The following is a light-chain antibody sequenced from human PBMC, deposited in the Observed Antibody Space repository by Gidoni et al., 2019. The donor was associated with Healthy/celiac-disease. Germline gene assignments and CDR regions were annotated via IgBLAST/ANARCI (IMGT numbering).Light chain of an antibody. Sequence: DIHMTQSPSTLSASVGDRVTITCRASQSISSWLAWYQQKPGKAPKLLIYKASSLESGGPSRFSGSGSGTEFTLTISSLQPDDFATYYCQQYNSYSRTFGQGTKVEIK. CDR3: QQYNSYSRT. J-gene: IGKJ1*01. CDR2: KAS. V-gene: IGKV1-5*03. CDR1: QSISSW.